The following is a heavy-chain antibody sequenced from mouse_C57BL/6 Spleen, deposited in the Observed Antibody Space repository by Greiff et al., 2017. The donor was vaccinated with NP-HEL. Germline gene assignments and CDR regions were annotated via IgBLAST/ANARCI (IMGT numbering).Heavy chain of an antibody. D-gene: IGHD2-3*01. Sequence: QVQLQQSGAELARPGASVKLSCKASGYTFTSYGISWVKQRTGQGLEWIGEIYPRSGNTYYNEKFKGKATLTADKSSSTSYMALRSLTSEDSAVYFCARRDYDGYFFDYWGQGTTLTVSS. J-gene: IGHJ2*01. CDR3: ARRDYDGYFFDY. CDR2: IYPRSGNT. CDR1: GYTFTSYG. V-gene: IGHV1-81*01.